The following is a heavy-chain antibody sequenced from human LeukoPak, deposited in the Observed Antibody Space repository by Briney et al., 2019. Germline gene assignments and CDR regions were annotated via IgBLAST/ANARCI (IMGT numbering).Heavy chain of an antibody. CDR1: GFTFSNYA. V-gene: IGHV3-23*01. J-gene: IGHJ3*02. CDR2: ISGGGDST. Sequence: GGSLRLSCAASGFTFSNYAMTWVRQAPGKGLEWVSDISGGGDSTYYPDSVKGRFTISRENAKNSLYLQMNSLRAGDTAVYYCARGYDILTGYPESAGAFDIWGQGTMVTVSS. D-gene: IGHD3-9*01. CDR3: ARGYDILTGYPESAGAFDI.